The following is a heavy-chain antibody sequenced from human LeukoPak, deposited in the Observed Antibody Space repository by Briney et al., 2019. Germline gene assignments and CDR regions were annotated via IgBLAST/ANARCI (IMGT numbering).Heavy chain of an antibody. J-gene: IGHJ3*02. V-gene: IGHV3-74*01. Sequence: QPGGSLRLSCAASGFTFSSYWMHWVRQAPGKGLVWVSRSNSDGSSTRYADSVKGRFTISRDNAKKTLYLQMNSLRAEDTAVYYCARALNYYDSSGYLQDAFDIWGQGTMVTVSS. CDR2: SNSDGSST. D-gene: IGHD3-22*01. CDR1: GFTFSSYW. CDR3: ARALNYYDSSGYLQDAFDI.